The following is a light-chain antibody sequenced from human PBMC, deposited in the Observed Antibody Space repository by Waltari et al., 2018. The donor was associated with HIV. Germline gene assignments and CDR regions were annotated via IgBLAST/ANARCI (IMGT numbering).Light chain of an antibody. CDR3: LLYGDSPRWT. Sequence: NVLTQSPGTLSLSPGDSVTLSCRTSQTSNVNFLGWYQSKSGQAPRLLFYASSTRAPGIPDRFSATGSDTGSGTDFTLMINRREPEDFATYYCLLYGDSPRWTFGPGTKV. V-gene: IGKV3-20*01. CDR1: QTSNVNF. CDR2: ASS. J-gene: IGKJ1*01.